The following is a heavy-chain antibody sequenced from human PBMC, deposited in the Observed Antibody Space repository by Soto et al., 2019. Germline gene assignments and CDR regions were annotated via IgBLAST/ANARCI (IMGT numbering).Heavy chain of an antibody. CDR2: IYYSGST. CDR3: ARIKRGYSGYEGYYYYYYYMDV. CDR1: GGSISSYY. J-gene: IGHJ6*03. Sequence: SETLSLTCTGSGGSISSYYWSWIRQPPGKGLEWIGYIYYSGSTNYNPSLKSRVTISVDTSKNQFSLKLSSVTAADTAVYYCARIKRGYSGYEGYYYYYYYMDVWGKGTTVT. D-gene: IGHD5-12*01. V-gene: IGHV4-59*08.